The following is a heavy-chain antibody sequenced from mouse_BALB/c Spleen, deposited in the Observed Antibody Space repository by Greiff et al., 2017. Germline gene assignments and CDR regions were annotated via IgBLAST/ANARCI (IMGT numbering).Heavy chain of an antibody. CDR1: GFTFSSYA. CDR2: ISSGGST. Sequence: EVNLVESGGGLVKPGGSLKLSCAASGFTFSSYAMSWVRQTPEKRLEWVASISSGGSTYYPDSVKGRFTISRDNARNILYLQMSSLRSEDTAMYYCARGGAYYGNYPAMDYWGQGTSVTVSS. J-gene: IGHJ4*01. CDR3: ARGGAYYGNYPAMDY. D-gene: IGHD2-10*01. V-gene: IGHV5-6-5*01.